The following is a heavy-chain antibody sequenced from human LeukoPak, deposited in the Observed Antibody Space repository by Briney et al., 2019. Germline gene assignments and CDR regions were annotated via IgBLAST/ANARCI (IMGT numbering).Heavy chain of an antibody. V-gene: IGHV1-46*01. CDR1: GYTFTSYH. J-gene: IGHJ5*02. CDR2: INPSGGST. Sequence: ASVKVSCKASGYTFTSYHMHWVRQVPGQGLEWMGIINPSGGSTSYAQKFQGRVTMTRDTSTSTVYMELSSLRSEDTAVYYCAREPPTLLGPSQNWFDPWGQGTLVTVSS. CDR3: AREPPTLLGPSQNWFDP. D-gene: IGHD1-1*01.